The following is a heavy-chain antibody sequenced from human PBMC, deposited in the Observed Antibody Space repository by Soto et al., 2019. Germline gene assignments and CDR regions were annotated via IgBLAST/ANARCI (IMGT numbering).Heavy chain of an antibody. V-gene: IGHV1-18*01. CDR3: AMVDNYVTPTPQDV. Sequence: QVQLVQSGDEVKKPGASVKVSCKASGYIFVNYGIAWVRQAPGQGLEWMGWISPYTGNTHSASKVQGRHTMATDTTTSTAHMALGSLTSDDTAVYYCAMVDNYVTPTPQDVWGKGTTVTVSS. CDR2: ISPYTGNT. CDR1: GYIFVNYG. D-gene: IGHD3-16*01. J-gene: IGHJ6*04.